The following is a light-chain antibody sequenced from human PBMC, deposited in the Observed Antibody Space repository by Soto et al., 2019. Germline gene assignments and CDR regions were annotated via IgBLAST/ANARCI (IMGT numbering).Light chain of an antibody. CDR2: GAS. V-gene: IGKV1-39*01. CDR3: HPTYSAPLT. CDR1: QSISNY. J-gene: IGKJ4*01. Sequence: DIQMTQSPFSLPASVGDRVNITCRASQSISNYLNWYQQKPGRAPSLLIHGASSLQGGVPSRFSGSGSGTDFTLTISSLQPEDFTTYYCHPTYSAPLTFGGGTKVEI.